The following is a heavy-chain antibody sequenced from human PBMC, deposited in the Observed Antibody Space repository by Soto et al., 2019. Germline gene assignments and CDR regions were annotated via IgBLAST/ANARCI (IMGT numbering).Heavy chain of an antibody. CDR2: IYPGDSDT. J-gene: IGHJ6*02. CDR3: ARPYSSSYVMDV. Sequence: CKALGGSFNSYWMGWVVQLAGKGLEWMGIIYPGDSDTRYSPSFQGQVTISVDKSINTAYLQWNSLKASDTAMYYCARPYSSSYVMDVWGQGTTVTVSS. V-gene: IGHV5-51*01. CDR1: GGSFNSYW. D-gene: IGHD6-6*01.